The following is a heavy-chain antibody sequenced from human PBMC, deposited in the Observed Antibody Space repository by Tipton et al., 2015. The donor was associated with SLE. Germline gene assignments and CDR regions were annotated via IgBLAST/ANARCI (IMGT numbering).Heavy chain of an antibody. V-gene: IGHV4-59*04. D-gene: IGHD3-3*01. CDR3: ARRIFGVTGVDYYYYGMDV. CDR2: IYYSGST. J-gene: IGHJ6*02. Sequence: LRLSCTVSGGSISSYYWSWIRQPPGKGLECIGSIYYSGSTYFNPSLKSRVTMFVDTSKNQFSLKLSSVTAADTARYYCARRIFGVTGVDYYYYGMDVWGQGTTVTVSS. CDR1: GGSISSYY.